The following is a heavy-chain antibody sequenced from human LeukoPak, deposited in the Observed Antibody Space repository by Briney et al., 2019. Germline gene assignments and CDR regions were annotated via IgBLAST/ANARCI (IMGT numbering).Heavy chain of an antibody. CDR1: GFTFSSYA. CDR2: IRGSGGGT. CDR3: AKAGVYSGYGNFDY. D-gene: IGHD5-12*01. V-gene: IGHV3-23*01. Sequence: GGSLRLSCAASGFTFSSYAMSWVRQAPGKGLEWVSSIRGSGGGTNYGDSVKGRFTISRYNSKNTLYLQMNSLRAEDTAVYYCAKAGVYSGYGNFDYWGQGTLVTVSS. J-gene: IGHJ4*02.